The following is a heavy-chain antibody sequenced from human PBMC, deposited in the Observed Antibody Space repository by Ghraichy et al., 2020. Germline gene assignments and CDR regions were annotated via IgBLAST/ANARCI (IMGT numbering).Heavy chain of an antibody. J-gene: IGHJ4*02. CDR1: GFTFSNAW. Sequence: GGSLRLSCAASGFTFSNAWMSWVRQAPGKGLEWVGRIKSKTDGGTTDYAAPVKGRFTISRDDSKNTLYLQMNSLKTEDTAVYYCTTDPLPPSPRWWSGKNYWGQGTLVNVSS. D-gene: IGHD3-3*01. CDR3: TTDPLPPSPRWWSGKNY. CDR2: IKSKTDGGTT. V-gene: IGHV3-15*01.